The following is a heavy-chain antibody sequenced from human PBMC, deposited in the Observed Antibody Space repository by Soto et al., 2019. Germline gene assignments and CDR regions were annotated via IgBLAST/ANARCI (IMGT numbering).Heavy chain of an antibody. CDR1: GVTFSNFG. CDR3: AKDVGFQQLLFVFET. J-gene: IGHJ5*02. CDR2: IIPIFASS. D-gene: IGHD6-13*01. V-gene: IGHV1-69*01. Sequence: QVQLVQSGAEVKKPGSSVRVSCKASGVTFSNFGFSWVRQAPGQGLEWMGGIIPIFASSNYAQKFQGRLTITADESTSTVYMDLSRMRSEDTAVYFCAKDVGFQQLLFVFETWGQGTLVTVSS.